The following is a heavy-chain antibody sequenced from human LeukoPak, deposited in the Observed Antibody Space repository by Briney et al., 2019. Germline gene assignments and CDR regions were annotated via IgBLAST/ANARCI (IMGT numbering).Heavy chain of an antibody. J-gene: IGHJ4*02. D-gene: IGHD3-22*01. V-gene: IGHV3-23*01. CDR2: ISGSGGST. CDR3: AKDEYYDSSGYYGDY. Sequence: QPGGSLTLSCAASGFTFSSYAMSWVRQAPGKGLEWVSAISGSGGSTYYADSVKGRFTISRDNSKNTLYLQMNSLRAEDTAVYYCAKDEYYDSSGYYGDYWGQGTLVTVSS. CDR1: GFTFSSYA.